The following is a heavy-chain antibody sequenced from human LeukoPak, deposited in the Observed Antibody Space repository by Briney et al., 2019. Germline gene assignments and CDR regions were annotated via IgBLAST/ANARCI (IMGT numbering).Heavy chain of an antibody. J-gene: IGHJ5*02. D-gene: IGHD3-22*01. CDR2: ITSSSSYT. CDR1: GFTFSTYN. CDR3: AKVYDSSGYYP. Sequence: GGSLRLSCAASGFTFSTYNMNWVRQAPGKGLEWVSSITSSSSYTFYADSVKGRFTISRDNAKSSLYLQMNSLRAEDTAVYYCAKVYDSSGYYPWGQGTLVTVSS. V-gene: IGHV3-21*01.